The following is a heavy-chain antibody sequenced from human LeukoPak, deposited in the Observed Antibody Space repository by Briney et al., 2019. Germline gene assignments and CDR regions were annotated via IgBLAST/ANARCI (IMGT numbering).Heavy chain of an antibody. V-gene: IGHV3-30*18. J-gene: IGHJ4*02. D-gene: IGHD3-22*01. CDR1: GFTFRSYG. Sequence: GGSLRLSCATSGFTFRSYGMHWVRQAPGKGLEWVAVMSFDGSDKYYADSVKGRFTISRDNSKNMVYLQMNSLRAQDTAVYYCAKVGSSGVFPGNWGQGTLVTVSS. CDR2: MSFDGSDK. CDR3: AKVGSSGVFPGN.